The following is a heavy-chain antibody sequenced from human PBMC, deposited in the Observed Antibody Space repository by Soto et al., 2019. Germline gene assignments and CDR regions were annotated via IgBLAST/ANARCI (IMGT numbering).Heavy chain of an antibody. Sequence: GESLKISCKGSGYSFTSYWIGWVRQMPGKGLEWMGIIYPGDSDTRYSPSFQGQVTISADKSISTAYLQWSSLKASDTAMYYCAREQQLVRNYYYGMDVWGQGTTVTVS. D-gene: IGHD6-13*01. V-gene: IGHV5-51*01. CDR3: AREQQLVRNYYYGMDV. CDR2: IYPGDSDT. J-gene: IGHJ6*02. CDR1: GYSFTSYW.